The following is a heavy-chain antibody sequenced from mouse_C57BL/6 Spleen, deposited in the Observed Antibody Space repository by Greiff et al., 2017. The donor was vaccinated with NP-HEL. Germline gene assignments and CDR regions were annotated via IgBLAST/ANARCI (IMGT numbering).Heavy chain of an antibody. D-gene: IGHD2-1*01. CDR2: ISYDGSN. CDR3: ADGNYSFDY. V-gene: IGHV3-6*01. Sequence: EVQLQESGPGLVKPSQSLSLTCSVTGYSITSGYYWNWIRQFPGNKLEWMGYISYDGSNNYNPSLKNRISITRNTSKNQFFLKLNSVTTEDTATYYCADGNYSFDYWGQGTTLTVSS. CDR1: GYSITSGYY. J-gene: IGHJ2*01.